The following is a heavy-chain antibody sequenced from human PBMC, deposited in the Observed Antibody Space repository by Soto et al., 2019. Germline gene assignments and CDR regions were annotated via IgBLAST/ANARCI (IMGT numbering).Heavy chain of an antibody. CDR2: IYPGDSDT. CDR3: ARLQDTAMTYYYYYYGMDV. Sequence: GESLKISCKGSGYSFTSYWIGWVRQMPGKGLEWMGIIYPGDSDTRYSPSFQGQVTISADKSISTAYLQWSSLKASGTAMYYCARLQDTAMTYYYYYYGMDVWGQGTTVTVSS. V-gene: IGHV5-51*01. J-gene: IGHJ6*02. CDR1: GYSFTSYW. D-gene: IGHD5-18*01.